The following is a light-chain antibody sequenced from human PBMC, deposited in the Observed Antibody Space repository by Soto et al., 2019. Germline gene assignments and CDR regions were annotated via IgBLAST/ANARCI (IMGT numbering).Light chain of an antibody. CDR1: SSDVGSYKF. J-gene: IGLJ1*01. Sequence: QSALTQPGSVSGSPGQSITISCTGTSSDVGSYKFVSWYQQYPGKAPKLMIYEGSKRPSGVSDRFSGSKSGNTASLTISGLQAEDEADYFCCSYAGGSNVFGAGTKVT. CDR2: EGS. V-gene: IGLV2-23*03. CDR3: CSYAGGSNV.